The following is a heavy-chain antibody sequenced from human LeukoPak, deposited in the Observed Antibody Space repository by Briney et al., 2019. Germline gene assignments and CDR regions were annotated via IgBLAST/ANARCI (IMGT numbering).Heavy chain of an antibody. CDR3: AKDHTGSYYPNWFDP. D-gene: IGHD3-10*01. J-gene: IGHJ5*02. CDR1: GFIFSSYG. Sequence: QPGTSLRLSCAAYGFIFSSYGMHWVRQAPGKGLEWVAVISYDESNKYYADSVKGRFTISRDNSKNTLYLQMNSLRPADTAVYYCAKDHTGSYYPNWFDPWGQGTRVTVSS. V-gene: IGHV3-30*18. CDR2: ISYDESNK.